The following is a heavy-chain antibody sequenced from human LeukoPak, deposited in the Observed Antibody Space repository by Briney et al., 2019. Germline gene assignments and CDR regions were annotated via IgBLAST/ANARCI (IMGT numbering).Heavy chain of an antibody. CDR3: ARDRKAGGSGWYSEPIGY. D-gene: IGHD6-19*01. V-gene: IGHV3-21*01. J-gene: IGHJ4*02. Sequence: KPGGSLRLSCAASGFTSSSYSMNWVRQAPGKGLEWVSSISSSSSYIYYADSVKGRFTISRDNAKNSLYLQTNSLRAEDTAVYYCARDRKAGGSGWYSEPIGYWGQGTLVTVSS. CDR2: ISSSSSYI. CDR1: GFTSSSYS.